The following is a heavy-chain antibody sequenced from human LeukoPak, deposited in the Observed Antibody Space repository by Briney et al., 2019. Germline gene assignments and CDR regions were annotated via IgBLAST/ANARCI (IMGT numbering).Heavy chain of an antibody. CDR3: ARDRKRWLQFMSSDPNWFDP. D-gene: IGHD5-24*01. J-gene: IGHJ5*02. V-gene: IGHV1-2*02. CDR2: INPNSGGT. CDR1: GYTFTGYY. Sequence: ASVKVSCKASGYTFTGYYMHWVRQAPGQGLEWMGWINPNSGGTNYAQKFQGRVTMTRDTSISTAYMELSRLRSDDTAVYYCARDRKRWLQFMSSDPNWFDPWGQGTLVTVSS.